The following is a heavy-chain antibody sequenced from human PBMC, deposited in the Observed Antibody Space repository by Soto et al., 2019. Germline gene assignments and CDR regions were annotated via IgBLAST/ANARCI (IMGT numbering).Heavy chain of an antibody. D-gene: IGHD4-17*01. CDR1: GFTFSTCS. J-gene: IGHJ2*01. CDR2: ISYEGSNK. V-gene: IGHV3-30*18. Sequence: QVQLVESGGGVVQPGRSLRLSCAASGFTFSTCSMHWVRQAPGKGLEWVVVISYEGSNKYYADSVKGRFTISRDNSNNTLFLQMNSRRAEDTAVYYCAKDAATVTTNWYFDLWGRGTLVTVSS. CDR3: AKDAATVTTNWYFDL.